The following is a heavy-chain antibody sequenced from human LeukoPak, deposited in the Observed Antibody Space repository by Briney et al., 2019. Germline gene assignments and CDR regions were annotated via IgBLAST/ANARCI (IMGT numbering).Heavy chain of an antibody. CDR1: GYTFTSYG. V-gene: IGHV1-2*02. D-gene: IGHD1-14*01. CDR3: ARDRTGWASDY. J-gene: IGHJ4*02. Sequence: GASVKVSCTASGYTFTSYGISWVRQAPGQGLEWMGWINPNSGVTNYAQKFQGRVTMTRDTSITTAYMELSRLRSDDTAVYYCARDRTGWASDYWGQGALVTVSS. CDR2: INPNSGVT.